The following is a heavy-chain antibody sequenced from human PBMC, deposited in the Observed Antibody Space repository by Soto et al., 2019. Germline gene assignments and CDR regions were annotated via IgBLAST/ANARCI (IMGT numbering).Heavy chain of an antibody. CDR2: IRGSGGST. CDR1: GFTFSSYA. D-gene: IGHD3-22*01. CDR3: AKGKVAPYYYDSRGSYRGPDYSGMDV. V-gene: IGHV3-23*01. J-gene: IGHJ6*01. Sequence: GGSLRLSCAASGFTFSSYAMSWVRQAPGKGLEWVSAIRGSGGSTYSADSVKCRFTISRDNSKNPPYLQMNSLRAGDTAVYYCAKGKVAPYYYDSRGSYRGPDYSGMDVWGQGTTVAASS.